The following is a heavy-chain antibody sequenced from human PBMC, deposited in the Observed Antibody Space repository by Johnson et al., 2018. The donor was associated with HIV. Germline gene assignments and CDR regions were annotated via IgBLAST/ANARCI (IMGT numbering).Heavy chain of an antibody. J-gene: IGHJ3*02. Sequence: VQLVESGGHLVQPGGSLRLSCAASEFTFSSYWMSWVRQAPGKGLEWVANIKQDGSEKYYVDSVKGRFTISRDNAKNSLFLQMNSLRAEDTAVYYCTTECTMVQGLIWGQGTMVTVSS. CDR2: IKQDGSEK. D-gene: IGHD3-10*01. V-gene: IGHV3-7*01. CDR1: EFTFSSYW. CDR3: TTECTMVQGLI.